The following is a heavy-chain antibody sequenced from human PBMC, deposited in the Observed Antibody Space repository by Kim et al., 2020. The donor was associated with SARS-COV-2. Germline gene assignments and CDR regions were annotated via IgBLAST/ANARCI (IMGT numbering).Heavy chain of an antibody. V-gene: IGHV3-23*01. Sequence: GGSLRLSCAASGFPFSSSVMTWVRRAPGKGLEWVSTIATRTTNTFYSDSVKGRFTISRDNSTSTLYLQMNSLRAEDSAFYYCAKSASPSVWYPDYWGQGSLVTVSS. CDR1: GFPFSSSV. CDR3: AKSASPSVWYPDY. CDR2: IATRTTNT. J-gene: IGHJ4*02. D-gene: IGHD6-13*01.